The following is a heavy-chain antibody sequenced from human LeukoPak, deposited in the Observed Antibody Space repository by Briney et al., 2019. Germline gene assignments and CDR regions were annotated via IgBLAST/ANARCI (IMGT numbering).Heavy chain of an antibody. CDR2: IYTSGST. Sequence: PSETLSLTCGVSVGSISSYYWSWIRQPAGKGLEWIGHIYTSGSTNYNPSIKRRVTMSVDTSKNQYSLKLMSVTAADTAVYYCARSLGSLGYFDLWGRGTQVTVSS. J-gene: IGHJ2*01. CDR3: ARSLGSLGYFDL. D-gene: IGHD7-27*01. CDR1: VGSISSYY. V-gene: IGHV4-4*07.